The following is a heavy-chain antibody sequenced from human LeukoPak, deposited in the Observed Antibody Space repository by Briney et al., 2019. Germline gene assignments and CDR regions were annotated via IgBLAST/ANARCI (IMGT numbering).Heavy chain of an antibody. CDR1: GFTFSSYW. D-gene: IGHD3-10*01. Sequence: PGGSLRLSCAASGFTFSSYWMHWVRQAPGKRLVWVSRIKSDGSNTNYADSVKGRFTISRDNAKNSLYLQMNSLRAEDTAVYYCARLGAHVGVWAFDIWGQGTMVTVSS. J-gene: IGHJ3*02. V-gene: IGHV3-74*01. CDR2: IKSDGSNT. CDR3: ARLGAHVGVWAFDI.